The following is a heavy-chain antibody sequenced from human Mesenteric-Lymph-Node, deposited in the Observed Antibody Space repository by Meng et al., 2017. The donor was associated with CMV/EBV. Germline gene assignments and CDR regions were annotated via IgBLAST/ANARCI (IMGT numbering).Heavy chain of an antibody. CDR3: ARGGGYDSFDY. CDR1: GSTLSDHY. Sequence: LSCAASGSTLSDHYMDWLRQAPGKGLVWVSRINSDGSSTTYADSVKGRFTISRDNAKNTLYLQMNSLRPEDTAVYYCARGGGYDSFDYWGQGTLVTVSS. D-gene: IGHD5-12*01. J-gene: IGHJ4*02. V-gene: IGHV3-74*01. CDR2: INSDGSST.